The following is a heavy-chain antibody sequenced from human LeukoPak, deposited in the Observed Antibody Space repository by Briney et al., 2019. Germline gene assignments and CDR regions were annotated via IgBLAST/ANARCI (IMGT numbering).Heavy chain of an antibody. CDR3: AGVNYWNYPF. CDR2: ISDTARTK. J-gene: IGHJ4*02. Sequence: GGSLRLSCPASGFTFSDYYMTWIRQTPGKVLEWDSYISDTARTKSYADSVKGRFTISRDNAKNSLYLQMNSLRVEDTAVYYCAGVNYWNYPFWGQGTLVTVSS. D-gene: IGHD1-7*01. CDR1: GFTFSDYY. V-gene: IGHV3-11*04.